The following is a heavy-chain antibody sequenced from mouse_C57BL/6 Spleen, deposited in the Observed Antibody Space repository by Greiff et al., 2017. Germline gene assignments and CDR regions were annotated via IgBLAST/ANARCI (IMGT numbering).Heavy chain of an antibody. Sequence: EVQGVESGGDLVKPGGSLKLSCAASGFTFSSYGMSWVRQTPDKRLEWVATISSGGSYTYYPDSVKGRFTISRDNAKNTLYLQMSSLKSEDTAMYYCARRAYYRNWFAYWGQGTLVTVSA. J-gene: IGHJ3*01. CDR3: ARRAYYRNWFAY. V-gene: IGHV5-6*01. CDR1: GFTFSSYG. CDR2: ISSGGSYT. D-gene: IGHD2-12*01.